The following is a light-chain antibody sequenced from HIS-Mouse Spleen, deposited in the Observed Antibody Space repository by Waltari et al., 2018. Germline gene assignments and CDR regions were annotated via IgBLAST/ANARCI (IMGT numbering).Light chain of an antibody. CDR2: EDS. V-gene: IGLV3-10*01. Sequence: SYELTQPPSVSVSPGQTARITCSGDALPKKYAYWYQQKSGQAPVLVIYEDSQRPSGFPGSFSGSSSGTMGTLTISGAQVEDEAAYYCYSTDSSGNHRVFGGGTKLTVL. CDR3: YSTDSSGNHRV. CDR1: ALPKKY. J-gene: IGLJ2*01.